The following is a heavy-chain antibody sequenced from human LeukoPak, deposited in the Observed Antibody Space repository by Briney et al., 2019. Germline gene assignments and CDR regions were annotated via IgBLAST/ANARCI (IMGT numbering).Heavy chain of an antibody. Sequence: PGGSLRLSCAASGFTFSSYEMNWVRQAPGKGLEWVSYISSSGSTIYYADSVKGRFTISRDNAKNSLYLQMNSLIAEDTAVYYCARDFGPETDSSGWSYFDYWGQGTLVTVSS. CDR2: ISSSGSTI. J-gene: IGHJ4*02. CDR3: ARDFGPETDSSGWSYFDY. CDR1: GFTFSSYE. D-gene: IGHD6-19*01. V-gene: IGHV3-48*03.